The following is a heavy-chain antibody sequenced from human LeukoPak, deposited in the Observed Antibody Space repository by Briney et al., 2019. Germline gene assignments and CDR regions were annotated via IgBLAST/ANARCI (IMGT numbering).Heavy chain of an antibody. CDR1: GGSISSYY. CDR2: IYYSGST. D-gene: IGHD6-13*01. Sequence: SETLSLTCTVSGGSISSYYWSWIRKPPGKGLEWIGYIYYSGSTNYNPSLKSRVTISVDTSKNQFSLKLSSVTAADTAMYYCARVVSGYSSSWCDYWGQGALVTVSS. J-gene: IGHJ4*02. V-gene: IGHV4-59*01. CDR3: ARVVSGYSSSWCDY.